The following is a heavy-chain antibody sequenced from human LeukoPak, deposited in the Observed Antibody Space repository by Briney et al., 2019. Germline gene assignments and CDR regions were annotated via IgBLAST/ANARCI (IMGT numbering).Heavy chain of an antibody. CDR3: ARGPPGEELLLPEDQLLGWFDP. J-gene: IGHJ5*02. CDR2: INPSGGST. CDR1: GYTFTGYY. D-gene: IGHD1-26*01. Sequence: VASVKVSCKASGYTFTGYYMHWVRQAPGQGLEWMGIINPSGGSTSYAQKFQGRVTMTRDTSTSTVYMELSSLRSEDTAVYYCARGPPGEELLLPEDQLLGWFDPWGQGTLVTVSS. V-gene: IGHV1-46*01.